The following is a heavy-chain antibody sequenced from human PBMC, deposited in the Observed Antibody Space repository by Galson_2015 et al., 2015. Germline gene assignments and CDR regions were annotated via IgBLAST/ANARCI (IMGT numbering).Heavy chain of an antibody. V-gene: IGHV3-48*02. CDR3: AGDGRGGIGYCSGGSCYGGGGQSPPVLNYFDY. CDR1: GFTSSSYS. Sequence: SLRLACAASGFTSSSYSMNWVRQAPGKGLEWVSYISSSSSTIYYADSVKGRFTISRDNAKNSLHLQMNSLRDEDTAVYYGAGDGRGGIGYCSGGSCYGGGGQSPPVLNYFDYWAREPWSPSPQ. D-gene: IGHD2-15*01. CDR2: ISSSSSTI. J-gene: IGHJ4*02.